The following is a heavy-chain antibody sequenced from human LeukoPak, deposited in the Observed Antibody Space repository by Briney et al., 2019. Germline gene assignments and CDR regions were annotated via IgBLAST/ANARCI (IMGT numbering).Heavy chain of an antibody. V-gene: IGHV3-23*01. CDR1: GRSLSNDS. CDR3: AKDGSWGDYYFYFYMDV. D-gene: IGHD3-16*01. CDR2: ISGSGYYT. Sequence: GLSLILSCAVYGRSLSNDSRNWVRQAQGKELEWVSGISGSGYYTYYADSVKGRFTISRDNSKNTLHIEMNSLRAEDTAAYYCAKDGSWGDYYFYFYMDVWGKGTTVTVSS. J-gene: IGHJ6*03.